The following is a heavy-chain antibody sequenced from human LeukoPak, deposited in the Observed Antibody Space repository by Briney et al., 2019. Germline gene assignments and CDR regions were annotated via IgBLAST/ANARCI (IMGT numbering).Heavy chain of an antibody. Sequence: GGSLRLSCAASGFTFSSYAMSWVRQAPGKGLEWVSAISGSGGSTYYADSVKGRFTISRDNYKNTLYLQMNSLRAEDTAVYYCAKDGPSRRVGATSGGFDYWGQGTLVTVSS. CDR1: GFTFSSYA. CDR2: ISGSGGST. J-gene: IGHJ4*02. V-gene: IGHV3-23*01. D-gene: IGHD1-26*01. CDR3: AKDGPSRRVGATSGGFDY.